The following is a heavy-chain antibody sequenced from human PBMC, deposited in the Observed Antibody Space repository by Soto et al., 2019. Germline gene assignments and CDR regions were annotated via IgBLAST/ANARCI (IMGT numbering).Heavy chain of an antibody. CDR3: AKDDREGSMYYYYYGMDV. CDR2: ISYDGSNK. V-gene: IGHV3-30*18. D-gene: IGHD1-26*01. J-gene: IGHJ6*02. CDR1: GFTFSSYG. Sequence: HPGGSLRLSCAASGFTFSSYGMHWVRQAPGKGLEWVAVISYDGSNKYYADSVKGRFTISRDNSKNTLYLQMNSLRAEDTAVYYCAKDDREGSMYYYYYGMDVWGQGTTVTVS.